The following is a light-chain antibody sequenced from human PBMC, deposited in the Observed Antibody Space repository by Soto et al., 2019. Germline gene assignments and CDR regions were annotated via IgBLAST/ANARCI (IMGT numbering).Light chain of an antibody. CDR1: QNIIIY. V-gene: IGKV1-39*01. CDR3: QQSYSSAFA. CDR2: AAS. Sequence: DIQMTQSPSSLSASVGDRVTITCRASQNIIIYLNWYQQKPGKAPNLLIYAASNLQRGVPSRFSGSGSGTDFTLTISSLLPEDVAASYCQQSYSSAFAFGPGTKVAIK. J-gene: IGKJ3*01.